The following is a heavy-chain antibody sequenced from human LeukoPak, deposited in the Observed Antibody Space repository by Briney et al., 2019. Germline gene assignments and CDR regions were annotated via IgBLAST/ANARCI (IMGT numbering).Heavy chain of an antibody. J-gene: IGHJ4*02. Sequence: GGSLRLSCAASGFTFSDYYMSWIRQAPGKGLEWVSYISSSGSTIYYADSVKGRFTISRDNAKNSLYLQMNSLRAEDTAVYYCASTPGYDFWSGYYDGRLGSTDYLDYWGQGTLVAVSS. V-gene: IGHV3-11*04. CDR1: GFTFSDYY. D-gene: IGHD3-3*01. CDR2: ISSSGSTI. CDR3: ASTPGYDFWSGYYDGRLGSTDYLDY.